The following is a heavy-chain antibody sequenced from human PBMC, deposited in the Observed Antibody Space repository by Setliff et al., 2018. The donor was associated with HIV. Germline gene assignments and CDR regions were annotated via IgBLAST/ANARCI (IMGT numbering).Heavy chain of an antibody. J-gene: IGHJ6*03. CDR2: INHSGST. CDR1: GGSFSGYY. V-gene: IGHV4-34*01. CDR3: ARAASYYYSYMDV. Sequence: SETLSLTCAVYGGSFSGYYWSWIRQPPGKGLEWIGEINHSGSTNYNPSLKSRVTILVDTSKNQFSLKLSSVTAADTAVYYCARAASYYYSYMDVWGKGTTVTVSS.